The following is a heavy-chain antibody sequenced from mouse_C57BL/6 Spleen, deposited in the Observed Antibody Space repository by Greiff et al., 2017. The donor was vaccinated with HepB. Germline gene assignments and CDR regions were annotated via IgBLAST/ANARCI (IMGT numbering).Heavy chain of an antibody. CDR2: IDPSDSET. CDR1: GYTFTSYW. Sequence: QVQLQQPGAELVRPGSSVKLSCKASGYTFTSYWMHWVKQRPIQGLEWIGNIDPSDSETHYNQKFKDKATLTVDKSSSTAYMQLSSLTAEDSAVYYCARGAVVATDAYWGQGTLVTVSA. D-gene: IGHD1-1*01. V-gene: IGHV1-52*01. CDR3: ARGAVVATDAY. J-gene: IGHJ3*01.